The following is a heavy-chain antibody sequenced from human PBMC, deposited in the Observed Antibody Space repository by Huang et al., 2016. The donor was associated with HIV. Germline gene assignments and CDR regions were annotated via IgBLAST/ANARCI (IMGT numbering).Heavy chain of an antibody. D-gene: IGHD6-13*01. CDR1: GFSLESYN. Sequence: EVQLVESGGGLVKPGGSLRLSCAASGFSLESYNVYWVRQPPGNGLQWGSDMSPSSSFIDYAESGKGRFSISRDNAKNSLYLQMNNLRGEDTAVYYCARDRGQQLSPFDSWGQGTLVTVSS. CDR2: MSPSSSFI. V-gene: IGHV3-21*01. CDR3: ARDRGQQLSPFDS. J-gene: IGHJ4*02.